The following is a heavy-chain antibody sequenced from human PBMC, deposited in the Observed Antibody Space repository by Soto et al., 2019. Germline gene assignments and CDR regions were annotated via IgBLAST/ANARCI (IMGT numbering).Heavy chain of an antibody. Sequence: PSETLSLTCTVSGGSVSNGLCYCCLIRQPPGKGLWWVGNVYCTGTNIYNPSLESRVTTLVDTNKHLFFLMFTSVTAADTAVYYCARYCDNSDCRHLYYFDYWGLGTLVTVSS. CDR3: ARYCDNSDCRHLYYFDY. D-gene: IGHD2-21*01. CDR2: VYCTGTN. CDR1: GGSVSNGLCY. V-gene: IGHV4-61*01. J-gene: IGHJ4*02.